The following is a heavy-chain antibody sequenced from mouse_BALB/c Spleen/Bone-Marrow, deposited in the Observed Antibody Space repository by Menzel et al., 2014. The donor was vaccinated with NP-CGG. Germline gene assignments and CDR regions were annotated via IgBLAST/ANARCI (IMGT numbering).Heavy chain of an antibody. CDR1: GYTSTSYY. CDR2: IYPGNVNA. Sequence: VQLQQSGPELVKPGASVRISCKASGYTSTSYYIHWVKQRPGQGLEWIGWIYPGNVNAKYNEKFKGKATLTADKSSSTAYMQLSSLTSEDSAVYFCARWGTTVVDAMDYWGQGTPVTVSS. D-gene: IGHD1-1*01. CDR3: ARWGTTVVDAMDY. J-gene: IGHJ4*01. V-gene: IGHV1S56*01.